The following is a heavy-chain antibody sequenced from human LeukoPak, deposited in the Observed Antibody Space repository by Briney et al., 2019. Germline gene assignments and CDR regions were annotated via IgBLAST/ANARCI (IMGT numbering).Heavy chain of an antibody. V-gene: IGHV3-9*01. J-gene: IGHJ4*02. CDR2: ISWNSGSI. CDR1: GFTFDDYA. Sequence: GGSLRLSCAASGFTFDDYAMHWVRQAPGKGLEWVSGISWNSGSIGYADSVKGRFTISRDNAKNSLYLQMNSLRAEDTALYYCAKSGYSYGQWYYFDYWGQGTLVTVSS. CDR3: AKSGYSYGQWYYFDY. D-gene: IGHD5-18*01.